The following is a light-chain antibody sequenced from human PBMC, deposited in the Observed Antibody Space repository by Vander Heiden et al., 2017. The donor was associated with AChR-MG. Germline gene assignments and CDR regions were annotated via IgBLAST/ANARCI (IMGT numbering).Light chain of an antibody. J-gene: IGLJ3*02. CDR2: GNS. V-gene: IGLV1-40*01. Sequence: QCPLPPPPSVPRAPGPRVTISCTGSSANIGAGYHVHWYQQLPGTAPKLLIYGNSKRPSGVPNRFSGSKSGTSASLAIAGLQAEDEADYYCQSYDSSLSGWVFGGGTKLTVL. CDR3: QSYDSSLSGWV. CDR1: SANIGAGYH.